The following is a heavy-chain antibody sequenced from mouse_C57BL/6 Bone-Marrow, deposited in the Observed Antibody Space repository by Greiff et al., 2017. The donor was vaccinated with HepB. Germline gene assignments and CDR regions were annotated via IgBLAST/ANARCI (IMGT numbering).Heavy chain of an antibody. CDR3: ARQRERGYYGRRHWVAD. D-gene: IGHD1-1*01. Sequence: VKLQESGAELARPGASVKLSCKASGYTFTSYGISWVKQRTGQGLEWIGGIYPRSGNTYYNEKFKGKATLTADKSSSTSYIELRSLTSEDSAVYYCARQRERGYYGRRHWVADWGQGKGVTVTA. CDR1: GYTFTSYG. J-gene: IGHJ3*01. V-gene: IGHV1-81*01. CDR2: IYPRSGNT.